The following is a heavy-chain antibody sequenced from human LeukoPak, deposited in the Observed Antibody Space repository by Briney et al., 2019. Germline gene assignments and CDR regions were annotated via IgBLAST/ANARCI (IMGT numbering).Heavy chain of an antibody. J-gene: IGHJ4*02. D-gene: IGHD3-22*01. CDR3: ARESYFDSRIDY. V-gene: IGHV4-61*02. Sequence: SEILSLTCTVSGGSISSGSYYWSWIRQPAGKGLEWVGRIYTSGGTNYNPSLKSRVTISVDTSKNQFSLKLSSVTAADTAVYYCARESYFDSRIDYWGQGTLVTVSS. CDR1: GGSISSGSYY. CDR2: IYTSGGT.